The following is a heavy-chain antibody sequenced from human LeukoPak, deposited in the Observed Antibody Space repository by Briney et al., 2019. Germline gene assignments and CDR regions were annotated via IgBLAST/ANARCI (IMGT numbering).Heavy chain of an antibody. CDR2: IKQDGSEK. V-gene: IGHV3-7*01. D-gene: IGHD3-16*02. CDR3: ARNMITFGGVIADAFDI. Sequence: GGSLRLSCAASGFSFSSYWMSWVRQAPGKGLEWVANIKQDGSEKYYVDSVKGRFTISRDNSKNTLYLQMNSLRAEDTAVYYCARNMITFGGVIADAFDIWGQGTMVTV. J-gene: IGHJ3*02. CDR1: GFSFSSYW.